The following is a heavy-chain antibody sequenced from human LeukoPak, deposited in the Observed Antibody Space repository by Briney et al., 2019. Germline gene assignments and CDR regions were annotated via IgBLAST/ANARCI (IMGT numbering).Heavy chain of an antibody. V-gene: IGHV4-4*07. CDR1: GGSISSYY. Sequence: PSETLSLNCTVSGGSISSYYWSWIRQPAGKGLEWIGRIYTSGSTNYNPSLKSRVTMSVDTSKNQFSLKLSSVTASDTAVYYCARAGPTRGYSKHNWFDPWGQGTLVTVSS. CDR2: IYTSGST. CDR3: ARAGPTRGYSKHNWFDP. J-gene: IGHJ5*02. D-gene: IGHD6-13*01.